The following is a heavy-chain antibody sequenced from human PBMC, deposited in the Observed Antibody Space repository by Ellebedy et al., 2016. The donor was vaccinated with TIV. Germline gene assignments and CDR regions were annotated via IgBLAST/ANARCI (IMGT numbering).Heavy chain of an antibody. D-gene: IGHD3-22*01. CDR1: GGSISSGDYY. Sequence: MPSETLSLTCTVSGGSISSGDYYWSWIRQPPGKGLEWIGSIYHSGSTYYNPSLKSRVPISVDTSKNQFSLKLSSVTAADTAVYYCARARDSSGIFDYWGQGTLVTVSS. J-gene: IGHJ4*02. CDR3: ARARDSSGIFDY. V-gene: IGHV4-39*07. CDR2: IYHSGST.